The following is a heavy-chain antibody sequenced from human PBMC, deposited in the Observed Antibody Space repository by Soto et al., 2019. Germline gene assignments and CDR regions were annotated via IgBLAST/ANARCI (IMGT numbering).Heavy chain of an antibody. CDR1: GYNFNRYW. CDR2: IYPGDSDT. D-gene: IGHD3-3*01. CDR3: ASTSLRFLEWPYYYYGMDV. J-gene: IGHJ6*02. V-gene: IGHV5-51*01. Sequence: PGESLKLSCKGSGYNFNRYWIGWVRQMPGKGLEWMGIIYPGDSDTRYSPSFQGQVTISADKSISTAYLQWSSLKASDTAMYYCASTSLRFLEWPYYYYGMDVWGQGTTVTVSS.